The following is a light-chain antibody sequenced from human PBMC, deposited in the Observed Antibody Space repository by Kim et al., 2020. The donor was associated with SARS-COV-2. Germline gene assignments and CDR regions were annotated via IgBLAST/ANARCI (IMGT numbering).Light chain of an antibody. J-gene: IGKJ5*01. CDR2: GAS. CDR3: LQHSTYPIT. Sequence: AAGGDRVTITCRASQDIRNDLGWYQQNPGRAPKRLIYGASSLQSGVPSRFSGSGSGTEFTRTNSSVQPEDFATDFCLQHSTYPITFGQGTRLEIK. V-gene: IGKV1-17*01. CDR1: QDIRND.